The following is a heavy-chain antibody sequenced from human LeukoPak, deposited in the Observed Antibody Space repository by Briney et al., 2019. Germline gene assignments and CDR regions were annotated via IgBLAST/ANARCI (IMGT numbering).Heavy chain of an antibody. CDR3: ARDRHQGYCSGGSCYIQAGYYYGMDV. V-gene: IGHV1-18*01. CDR1: GYTFTSYG. CDR2: ISAYNGNT. D-gene: IGHD2-15*01. Sequence: ASVKVSCKASGYTFTSYGISWVRQAPGQGLEWMGWISAYNGNTNYAQKPQGRVTMTTDTSTSTAYMELRSLRSDDTAVYYCARDRHQGYCSGGSCYIQAGYYYGMDVWGQGTTVTVSS. J-gene: IGHJ6*02.